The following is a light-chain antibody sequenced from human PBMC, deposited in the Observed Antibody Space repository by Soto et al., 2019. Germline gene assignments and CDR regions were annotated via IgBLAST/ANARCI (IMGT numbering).Light chain of an antibody. CDR3: QQYGDSPRT. Sequence: DIVMTQSPYSLAVSLGERATMNCKCSRSVLYKSNNKNHLAWYQQKPGQPPQLIIYWASTRESGVPERFSGSGSGTDFTLTISRLEPGDFAVYYCQQYGDSPRTFGQGTKVDIK. CDR2: WAS. V-gene: IGKV4-1*01. CDR1: RSVLYKSNNKNH. J-gene: IGKJ1*01.